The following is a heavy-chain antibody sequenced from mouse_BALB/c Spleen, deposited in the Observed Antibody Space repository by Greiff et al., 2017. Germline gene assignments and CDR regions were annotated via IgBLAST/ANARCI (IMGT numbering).Heavy chain of an antibody. CDR3: GGDGHGGGGVDY. CDR2: INPSNGGT. Sequence: QVQLQQPGAELVRPGVSVKLSCKASGYTFTSYWMHWVKQRPEQGLERIGEINPSNGGTNSNEKFKSKATLTVDKSSSPAYMQLSSLTSEASAGYYCGGDGHGGGGVDYWGQGTSLTVSS. D-gene: IGHD2-3*01. CDR1: GYTFTSYW. J-gene: IGHJ2*02. V-gene: IGHV1-53*01.